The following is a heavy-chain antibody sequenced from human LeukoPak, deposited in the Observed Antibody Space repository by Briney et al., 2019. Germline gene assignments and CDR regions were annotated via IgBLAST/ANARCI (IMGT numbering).Heavy chain of an antibody. J-gene: IGHJ4*02. CDR2: IYYNGNT. Sequence: SETLSLTCTIYGVSMSNYYWNWIRQPPGKGLEWIGYIYYNGNTNYNPSLKSRLTMSVDTSKNQLSLKLTSVTAADTAIYYCARATGYYYGSGNDYWGQGTLVTVSS. CDR3: ARATGYYYGSGNDY. D-gene: IGHD3-10*01. CDR1: GVSMSNYY. V-gene: IGHV4-59*01.